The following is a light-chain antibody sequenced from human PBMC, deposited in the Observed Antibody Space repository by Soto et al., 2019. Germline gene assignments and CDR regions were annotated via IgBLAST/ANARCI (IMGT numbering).Light chain of an antibody. Sequence: QSALTQPASVSGSPGQSITISCTGTSSDVGGYNYVSWYQQHPGKAPKLMIYDVSNRPSGVSNRFSGSKSGNTASLTISGLQAEDDGDYYCSSFTSSNTVIFGGGTKVTVL. V-gene: IGLV2-14*01. J-gene: IGLJ2*01. CDR1: SSDVGGYNY. CDR2: DVS. CDR3: SSFTSSNTVI.